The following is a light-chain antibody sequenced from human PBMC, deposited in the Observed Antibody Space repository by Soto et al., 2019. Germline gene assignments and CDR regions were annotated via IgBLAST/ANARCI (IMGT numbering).Light chain of an antibody. Sequence: EIVLTQSPGTLSLSPGERATLSCRASQSVSSSYLAWYQQKPGQAPRLLIYGASSRATGIPDRFSGSGSGTDFTLTISRLEPEDLSVYYCQQYGSSSLTCGGGTKVEIK. CDR2: GAS. V-gene: IGKV3-20*01. CDR3: QQYGSSSLT. CDR1: QSVSSSY. J-gene: IGKJ4*01.